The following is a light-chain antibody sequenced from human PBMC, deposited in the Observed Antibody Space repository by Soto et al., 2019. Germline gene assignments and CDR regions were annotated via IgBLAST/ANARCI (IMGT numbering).Light chain of an antibody. CDR3: QQYNNWPPIT. V-gene: IGKV3-11*01. CDR1: QGIGSS. J-gene: IGKJ5*01. CDR2: RAS. Sequence: EIVLKQSPATLSLSHGERATLSCRASQGIGSSLAWYQQKPGQAPRLLIFRASDRPTAIPDRFSGSGFGTDFTLTISSLEPEDFAVYYCQQYNNWPPITFGQGTRLEIK.